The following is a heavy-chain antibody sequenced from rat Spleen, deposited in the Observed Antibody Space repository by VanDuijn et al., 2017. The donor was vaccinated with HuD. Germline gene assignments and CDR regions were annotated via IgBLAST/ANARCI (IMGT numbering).Heavy chain of an antibody. J-gene: IGHJ4*01. CDR2: ISYEGTAT. D-gene: IGHD1-10*01. Sequence: EVQLVESGGGLVQPGRSMKLSCAASGLSFSNYDMAWVRQAPTKGLEWVASISYEGTATYYRDSVKGRFTISRDNAKSTLYLQMDSLRSEDTATYYCARPHNYRYVMDAWGQGASVTVSS. V-gene: IGHV5-22*01. CDR3: ARPHNYRYVMDA. CDR1: GLSFSNYD.